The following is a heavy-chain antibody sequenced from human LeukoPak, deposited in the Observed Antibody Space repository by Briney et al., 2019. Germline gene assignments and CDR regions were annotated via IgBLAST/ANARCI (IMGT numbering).Heavy chain of an antibody. CDR2: IRNKADTYTT. Sequence: PGGSLRLSCAASGFTFSDHYMDWARQAPGKGLEWVGRIRNKADTYTTEYAASVKGRFTISRDDSKNSLYLQMNSLKTEDTAVYYCAREVWSGYYTLYYFDYWGQGTLVTVSS. V-gene: IGHV3-72*01. J-gene: IGHJ4*02. CDR3: AREVWSGYYTLYYFDY. D-gene: IGHD3-3*01. CDR1: GFTFSDHY.